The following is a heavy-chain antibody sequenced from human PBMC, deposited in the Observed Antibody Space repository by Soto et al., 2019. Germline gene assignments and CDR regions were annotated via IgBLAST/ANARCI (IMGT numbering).Heavy chain of an antibody. Sequence: QVQLQESGPGLVKPSETLSLTCTVSGGSISSYYWSWIRQPPGKGLEWIGYIYYSGSTNYNPSLKSRVTISVDTSKNQFSLKLSSVTAADTAVYYCARGVDDGDYVFAFDIWGQGTMVTVSS. CDR1: GGSISSYY. D-gene: IGHD4-17*01. V-gene: IGHV4-59*01. CDR2: IYYSGST. CDR3: ARGVDDGDYVFAFDI. J-gene: IGHJ3*02.